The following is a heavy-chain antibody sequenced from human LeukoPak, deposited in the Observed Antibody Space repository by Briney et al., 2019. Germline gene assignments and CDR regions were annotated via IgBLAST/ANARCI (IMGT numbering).Heavy chain of an antibody. J-gene: IGHJ6*04. V-gene: IGHV3-7*01. CDR2: IKQDGSEK. Sequence: GGSLRLSCAVSGFTLSSYWMSWVRQAPGKGLECVANIKQDGSEKYYVDSVKGRFTISRDNVKNSLYHQMNSLRAEDTAVYYCARPHYDFWSGPPVVWGKGTTVTVSS. CDR1: GFTLSSYW. CDR3: ARPHYDFWSGPPVV. D-gene: IGHD3-3*01.